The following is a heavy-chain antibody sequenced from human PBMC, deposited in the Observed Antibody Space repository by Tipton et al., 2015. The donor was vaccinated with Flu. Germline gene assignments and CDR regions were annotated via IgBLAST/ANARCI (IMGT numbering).Heavy chain of an antibody. CDR2: IHQSGTT. Sequence: PGLVKPSETLSLTCAVSGYSIRSGYYWDWIRQPPEKGLEWIGSIHQSGTTYYKSSLKSRATISVDTSKNQFSLKLSSVTAADTAVYYCAMYYYDGSAYYSQGWFDHWGQGTLVTVPS. D-gene: IGHD3-22*01. CDR3: AMYYYDGSAYYSQGWFDH. CDR1: GYSIRSGYY. V-gene: IGHV4-38-2*01. J-gene: IGHJ5*02.